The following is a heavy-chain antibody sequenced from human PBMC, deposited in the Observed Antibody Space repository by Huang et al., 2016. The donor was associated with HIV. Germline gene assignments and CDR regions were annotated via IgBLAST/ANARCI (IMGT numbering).Heavy chain of an antibody. D-gene: IGHD6-19*01. V-gene: IGHV4-39*01. Sequence: LQLQESGPGLVKSSETLSLICTVSGGSISSSRYYWGWIRQPPGKGPEWIGSIYYSGNTDYNPPLKSRVTISVDTSKNQFSLKVNSVTAADTAVYYCARHGRVAGHYYNNMDVWGRGTTVTVSS. CDR2: IYYSGNT. CDR1: GGSISSSRYY. J-gene: IGHJ6*02. CDR3: ARHGRVAGHYYNNMDV.